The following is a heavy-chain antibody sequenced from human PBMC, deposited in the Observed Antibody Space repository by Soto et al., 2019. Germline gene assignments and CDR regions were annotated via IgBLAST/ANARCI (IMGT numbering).Heavy chain of an antibody. Sequence: GGSLRLSCAASGFTFSSYAMHWVRQAPGKGLEWVAVISYDGSNKYYADSVKGRFTISRDNSKNTLYLQMNSLRAEDTAVYYCARECIAVAGRFGYWGQGTLVTVSS. CDR1: GFTFSSYA. D-gene: IGHD6-19*01. CDR3: ARECIAVAGRFGY. J-gene: IGHJ4*02. CDR2: ISYDGSNK. V-gene: IGHV3-30-3*01.